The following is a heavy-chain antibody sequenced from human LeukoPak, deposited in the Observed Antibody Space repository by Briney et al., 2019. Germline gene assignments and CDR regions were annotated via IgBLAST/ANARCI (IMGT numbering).Heavy chain of an antibody. CDR3: ARDEDTSALSEY. J-gene: IGHJ4*02. CDR2: ISNNGGRT. V-gene: IGHV3-23*01. Sequence: GGALRISCAGSGVSFSRNNMSWVRQAPGRGGEGVSAISNNGGRTDYADSVKGRFTISRDNSKSTLYLHMDSLRAEDTAVYYCARDEDTSALSEYWGQGTLVTVSS. CDR1: GVSFSRNN. D-gene: IGHD2/OR15-2a*01.